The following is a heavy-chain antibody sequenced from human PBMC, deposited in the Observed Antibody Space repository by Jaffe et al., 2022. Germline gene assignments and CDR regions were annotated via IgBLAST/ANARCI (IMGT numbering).Heavy chain of an antibody. CDR2: IYTSGST. V-gene: IGHV4-61*02. Sequence: QVQLQESGPGLVKPSQTLSLTCTVSGGSISSGSYYWSWIRQPAGKGLEWIGRIYTSGSTNYNPSLKSRVTISVDTSKNQFSLKLSSVTAADTAVYYCALSSVTTGGFDYWGQGTLVTVSS. J-gene: IGHJ4*02. CDR3: ALSSVTTGGFDY. CDR1: GGSISSGSYY. D-gene: IGHD4-17*01.